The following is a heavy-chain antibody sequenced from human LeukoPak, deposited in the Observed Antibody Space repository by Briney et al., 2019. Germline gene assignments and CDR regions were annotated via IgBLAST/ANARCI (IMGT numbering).Heavy chain of an antibody. CDR2: IYYSGST. CDR1: GGSISSSSYY. J-gene: IGHJ3*02. CDR3: ARGYCTNGVCPDAFDI. V-gene: IGHV4-39*07. D-gene: IGHD2-8*01. Sequence: SETLSLTCTVSGGSISSSSYYWGWIRQPPRKGLEWIGSIYYSGSTYYNPSLKSRVTISVDTSKNQFSLKLSSVTAADTAVYYCARGYCTNGVCPDAFDIWGQGTMVTVSS.